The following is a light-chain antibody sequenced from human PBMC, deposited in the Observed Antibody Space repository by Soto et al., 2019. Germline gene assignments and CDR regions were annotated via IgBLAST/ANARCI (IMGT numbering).Light chain of an antibody. J-gene: IGLJ1*01. CDR1: SSNIGAGYD. Sequence: QSVLTQPPSVSGAPGQRVTISCTGSSSNIGAGYDVHWYQQLPGTAPKLLIYGNSNRPSGVPDRFSGSKSGTSASMAITDLQAEDEADYYCQSYDSSLSAFYVFGTGTKVTVL. CDR3: QSYDSSLSAFYV. CDR2: GNS. V-gene: IGLV1-40*01.